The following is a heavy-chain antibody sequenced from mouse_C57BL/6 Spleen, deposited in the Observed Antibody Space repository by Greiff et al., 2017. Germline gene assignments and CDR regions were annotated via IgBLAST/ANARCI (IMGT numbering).Heavy chain of an antibody. Sequence: QVQLQQPGAELVRPGSSVKLSCKASGYTFTSYWMDWVKQRPGQGLEWIGNIYPSDSETHYNQKFKDKATLTVDKSSSTAYMQLSSLTSEDSAVYYCAKGSSGWSFDDWGQGTTLTVSS. V-gene: IGHV1-61*01. CDR2: IYPSDSET. CDR1: GYTFTSYW. J-gene: IGHJ2*01. CDR3: AKGSSGWSFDD. D-gene: IGHD3-2*02.